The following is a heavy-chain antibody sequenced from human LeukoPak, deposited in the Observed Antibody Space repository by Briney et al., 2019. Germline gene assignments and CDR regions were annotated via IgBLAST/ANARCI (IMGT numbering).Heavy chain of an antibody. CDR1: GGSISSSNYY. CDR2: IHYSGST. Sequence: ASETLSLTCTVSGGSISSSNYYWGWIRQSPGKGLEWIGSIHYSGSTYYNPSLESRVTISVDTSKNQFSLKLSSVTAADTAVYYCAREGDSWYNWFDPWGQGTLVTVSS. D-gene: IGHD6-13*01. V-gene: IGHV4-39*02. J-gene: IGHJ5*02. CDR3: AREGDSWYNWFDP.